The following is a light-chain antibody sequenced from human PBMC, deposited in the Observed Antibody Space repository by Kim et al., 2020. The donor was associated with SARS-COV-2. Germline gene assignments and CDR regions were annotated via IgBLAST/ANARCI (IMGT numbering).Light chain of an antibody. CDR1: SSDVGGDSY. CDR3: SSYTSSSTWV. CDR2: NVN. J-gene: IGLJ3*02. V-gene: IGLV2-14*03. Sequence: GQSITNACTGTSSDVGGDSYVSWYQQHTGKAPNLMIYNVNNRPSGVSIRFSGSKSGNTASLTISGLQAEDETDYFCSSYTSSSTWVFGGGTQLTVL.